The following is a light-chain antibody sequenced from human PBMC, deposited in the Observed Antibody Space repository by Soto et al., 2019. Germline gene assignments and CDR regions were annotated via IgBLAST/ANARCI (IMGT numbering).Light chain of an antibody. CDR2: GAS. V-gene: IGKV3-15*01. J-gene: IGKJ1*01. CDR3: QQYRSWPRT. Sequence: LTESLATLSVSPRERVPLSCRASQSVDINLAWYQQKPGQAPRLLIYGASTRATDMSGTFSGRGSGTEFTLTISNVRPEDFAVYYCQQYRSWPRTFGQGGKVDIK. CDR1: QSVDIN.